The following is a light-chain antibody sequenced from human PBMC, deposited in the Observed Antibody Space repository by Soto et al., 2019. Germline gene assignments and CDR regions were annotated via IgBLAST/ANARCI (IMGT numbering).Light chain of an antibody. Sequence: QPVLTQPASVSVSPGQSITISCTGTSSDVGGYNYVSWYQQHPGKAPKLMIYDVSNRPSGVSNRFSGSKSGNTASLTISGLQAEDEADYYCSSYTSSSTPYVFGTGTKVTVL. CDR3: SSYTSSSTPYV. J-gene: IGLJ1*01. V-gene: IGLV2-14*01. CDR1: SSDVGGYNY. CDR2: DVS.